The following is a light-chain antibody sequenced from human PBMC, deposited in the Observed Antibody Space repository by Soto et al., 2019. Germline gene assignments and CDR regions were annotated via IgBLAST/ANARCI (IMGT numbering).Light chain of an antibody. CDR2: AAS. CDR3: QQSYNSPQT. CDR1: QSIGKH. Sequence: DIQMTQSPASLSASVGDRVTITCRASQSIGKHLNWYQQKPGKAPKFLIYAASNLQSGVPSRFSGSGSGTDFTLTVNSLQPEDFATYYCQQSYNSPQTFGQGTKVDIK. J-gene: IGKJ1*01. V-gene: IGKV1-39*01.